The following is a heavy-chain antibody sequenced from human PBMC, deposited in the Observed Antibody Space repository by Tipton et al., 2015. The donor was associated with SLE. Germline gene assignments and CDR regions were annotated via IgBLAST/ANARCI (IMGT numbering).Heavy chain of an antibody. CDR2: IYSSGST. D-gene: IGHD6-13*01. J-gene: IGHJ4*02. Sequence: TLSLTCTVSGGSISGSTYYWSLIRQPAGKGLEWIGHIYSSGSTNYNPSPKSRVTISVDTSTNQFSLKLSSVTPADTAVYYCARGPSIPYSSSWYGIDYWGQGTLVTVSS. V-gene: IGHV4-61*09. CDR3: ARGPSIPYSSSWYGIDY. CDR1: GGSISGSTYY.